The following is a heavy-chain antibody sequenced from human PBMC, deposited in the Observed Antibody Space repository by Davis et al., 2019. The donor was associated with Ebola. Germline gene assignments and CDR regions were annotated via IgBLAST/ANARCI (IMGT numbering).Heavy chain of an antibody. V-gene: IGHV3-30-3*01. D-gene: IGHD6-19*01. Sequence: GESLKISCAASGFTFSSYAMSWVRQAPGKGLEWVAVISYDGSNKYYADSVKGRFTISRDNSKNTLYLQMNSLRAEDTAVYYCAVGRKWLVPYFDYWGQGTLVTVSS. J-gene: IGHJ4*02. CDR2: ISYDGSNK. CDR1: GFTFSSYA. CDR3: AVGRKWLVPYFDY.